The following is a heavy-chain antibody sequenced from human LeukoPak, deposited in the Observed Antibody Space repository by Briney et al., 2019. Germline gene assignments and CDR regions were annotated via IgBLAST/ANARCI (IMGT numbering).Heavy chain of an antibody. CDR3: TRDPPHGAFDI. J-gene: IGHJ3*02. CDR2: IYYSGTT. V-gene: IGHV4-39*07. CDR1: GGSISSSSFY. Sequence: SETLSLTCTVSGGSISSSSFYWGWIRQPPGRGLECIGTIYYSGTTDYNPSLKSRVTISLDTSKNQFSLKLSSVTAADTAVYYCTRDPPHGAFDIWGQGTMVTVSS.